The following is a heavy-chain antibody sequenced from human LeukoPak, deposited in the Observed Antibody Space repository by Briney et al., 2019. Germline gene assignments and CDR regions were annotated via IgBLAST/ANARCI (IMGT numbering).Heavy chain of an antibody. J-gene: IGHJ4*02. CDR3: ARAGSGNYYFSLDY. CDR2: INSDGINT. Sequence: GGSLRFSCAASGFTFSNYWMHWVRQAPGKGLVWVSRINSDGINTSYADSVKGRFTISRDNAKNTLNLQMNSLRAEDTAVYYCARAGSGNYYFSLDYWGQGTLVTVSS. D-gene: IGHD3-10*01. CDR1: GFTFSNYW. V-gene: IGHV3-74*01.